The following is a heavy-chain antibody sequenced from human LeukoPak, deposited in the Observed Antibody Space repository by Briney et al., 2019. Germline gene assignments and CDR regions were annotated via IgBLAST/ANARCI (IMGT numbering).Heavy chain of an antibody. CDR2: TSGSGAST. J-gene: IGHJ4*02. CDR1: GFTLRSYD. V-gene: IGHV3-23*01. D-gene: IGHD5-12*01. Sequence: GGSLRLSCAASGFTLRSYDMSWVRQAPGKGLEWVAATSGSGASTYYADSVKGRFTISRDNSQNTLYLQMDSLRAEDTAVYYCAKEYSGYDFDYWGQGTLVTVSS. CDR3: AKEYSGYDFDY.